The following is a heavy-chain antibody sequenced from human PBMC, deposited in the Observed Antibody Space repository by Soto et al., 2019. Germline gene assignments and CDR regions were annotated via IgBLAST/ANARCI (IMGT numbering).Heavy chain of an antibody. Sequence: QVQLVQSGAEVKKPGSSVKVSCKASGGTFSSYTISWVRQAPGQGLEWMGRIIPILGIANYAQKFQGRVTITADKSASTADMELSSLRSEDTAVYYCARNRGSGISFDPWGQGTLVTVSS. CDR1: GGTFSSYT. V-gene: IGHV1-69*02. J-gene: IGHJ5*02. CDR3: ARNRGSGISFDP. CDR2: IIPILGIA. D-gene: IGHD3-10*01.